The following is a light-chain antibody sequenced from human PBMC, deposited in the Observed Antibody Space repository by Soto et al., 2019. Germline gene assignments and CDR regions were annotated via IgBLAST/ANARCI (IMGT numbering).Light chain of an antibody. Sequence: QSALTQPASVSGSPGPSITISCTGTSSGIRDYNYVSWYQQLPGNAPKLIMYEVSNRPSGISNRFSGSKSGNTASLTISGLQAEDEADYYCSSKSPDFFGTGTKVTVL. CDR1: SSGIRDYNY. CDR3: SSKSPDF. J-gene: IGLJ1*01. CDR2: EVS. V-gene: IGLV2-14*01.